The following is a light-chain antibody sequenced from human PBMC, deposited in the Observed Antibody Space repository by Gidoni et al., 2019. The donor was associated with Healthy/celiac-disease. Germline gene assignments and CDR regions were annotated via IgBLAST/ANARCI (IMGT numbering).Light chain of an antibody. CDR3: QSYDSSLSGWV. CDR2: GNS. J-gene: IGLJ3*02. V-gene: IGLV1-40*01. CDR1: SSNIGAGYD. Sequence: QSVLTQPTSVSGAPGQRVTISCTGSSSNIGAGYDVHWYQQLPGTAPKLLIYGNSNRPSGVPDRFSGSKSGTSASLAIAVLQAEDESDDYCQSYDSSLSGWVFGGGTKLTVL.